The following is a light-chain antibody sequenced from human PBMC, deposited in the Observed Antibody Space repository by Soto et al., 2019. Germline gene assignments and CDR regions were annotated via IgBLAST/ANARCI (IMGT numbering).Light chain of an antibody. J-gene: IGKJ5*01. V-gene: IGKV3-11*01. CDR2: DAS. CDR1: QSVASNN. CDR3: QQRSNWPPIT. Sequence: EIVLTQSPGTLSLSPGERATLSCRASQSVASNNLAWYHQKPGQAPRLLIYDASNRATGIPARFSGSGSGTDFTLTISSLEPEDFAVYYCQQRSNWPPITFGQGTRLEIK.